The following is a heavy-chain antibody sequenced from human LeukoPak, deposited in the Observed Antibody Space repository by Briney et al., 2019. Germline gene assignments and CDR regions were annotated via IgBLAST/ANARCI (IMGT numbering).Heavy chain of an antibody. V-gene: IGHV3-7*01. CDR1: GFTFSSYW. CDR3: ARTSGRSSWYSYYYYGMDV. J-gene: IGHJ6*02. D-gene: IGHD6-13*01. Sequence: GGSLRLSCAASGFTFSSYWMSWVRQAPGKGLEWVANIKQDGSEKYYVDPVKGRFTISRDNAKNSLYLQMNSLRAEDTAVYYCARTSGRSSWYSYYYYGMDVWGQGTTVTVSS. CDR2: IKQDGSEK.